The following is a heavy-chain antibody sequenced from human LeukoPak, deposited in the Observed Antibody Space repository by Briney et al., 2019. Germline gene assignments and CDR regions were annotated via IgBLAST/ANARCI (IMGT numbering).Heavy chain of an antibody. Sequence: SETLSLTCTVSGGSISSYYWSWIRQPPGKGLEWIGYIYYSGSTIYNPSLKSRVTISVDTSKNQFSLKLSSVTAADTAVYYCAREGYCSGGSCQHSDAFDIWGQGTMVTVSS. CDR1: GGSISSYY. CDR3: AREGYCSGGSCQHSDAFDI. V-gene: IGHV4-59*01. D-gene: IGHD2-15*01. J-gene: IGHJ3*02. CDR2: IYYSGST.